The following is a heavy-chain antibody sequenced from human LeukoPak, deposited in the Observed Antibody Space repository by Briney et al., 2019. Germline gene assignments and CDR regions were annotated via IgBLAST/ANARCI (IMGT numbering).Heavy chain of an antibody. V-gene: IGHV1-18*04. J-gene: IGHJ4*02. CDR3: ARDRFRYCSGGSCYHFDY. CDR1: GCTFTSYG. CDR2: ISAYNGNT. D-gene: IGHD2-15*01. Sequence: ASVKVSCKASGCTFTSYGISWVRQAPGQGLEWMGWISAYNGNTNYAQKLQGRVTMTTDTSTSTAYMELRSLRSDDTAVYYCARDRFRYCSGGSCYHFDYWGQGTLVTVSS.